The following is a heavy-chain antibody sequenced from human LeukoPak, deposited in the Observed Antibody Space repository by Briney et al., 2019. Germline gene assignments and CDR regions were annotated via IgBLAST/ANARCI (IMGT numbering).Heavy chain of an antibody. CDR1: GFTFSSYG. D-gene: IGHD1-26*01. CDR3: AKGSSVGAIFDY. Sequence: GGSLRLSCAASGFTFSSYGMHWVRQAPGKGLEWVAVISYDGSNKYYADSVKGRFTISRDNSKNTLYLQMNSLRAEDTAVYYCAKGSSVGAIFDYWGQGTLVTVSS. CDR2: ISYDGSNK. V-gene: IGHV3-30*18. J-gene: IGHJ4*02.